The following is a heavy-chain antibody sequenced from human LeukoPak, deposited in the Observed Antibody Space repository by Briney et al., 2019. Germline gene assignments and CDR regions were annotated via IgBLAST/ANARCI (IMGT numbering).Heavy chain of an antibody. V-gene: IGHV1-69*13. CDR1: GGTFSSYA. D-gene: IGHD7-27*01. Sequence: ASVKVSCKASGGTFSSYAISWVRQAPGQGLEWMGGIIPIFGTANYAQKFQGRVTITADESTSTAYMELSSLRSEDTAVYYCARDNEGPLGRPFGHYYYMDVWGKGTTVTVSS. J-gene: IGHJ6*03. CDR2: IIPIFGTA. CDR3: ARDNEGPLGRPFGHYYYMDV.